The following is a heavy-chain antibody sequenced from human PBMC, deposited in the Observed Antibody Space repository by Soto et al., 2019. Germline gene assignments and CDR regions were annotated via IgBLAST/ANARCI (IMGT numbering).Heavy chain of an antibody. CDR3: ARDKSDLRFLEWSYYFDY. CDR2: ISYDGSNK. J-gene: IGHJ4*02. Sequence: QVQLVESGGGVVQPGRSLSLSCAASGFTFSSYAMHWVRQAPGKGLEWVAVISYDGSNKYYADSVMGRFTISRDNSKNAPCLQLNSLRAEDTAVYYCARDKSDLRFLEWSYYFDYWGQGTLVTVSS. CDR1: GFTFSSYA. V-gene: IGHV3-30-3*01. D-gene: IGHD3-3*01.